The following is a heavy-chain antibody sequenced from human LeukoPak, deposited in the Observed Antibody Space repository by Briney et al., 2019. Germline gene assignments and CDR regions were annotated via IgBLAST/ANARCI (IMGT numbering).Heavy chain of an antibody. Sequence: SETLSLTCTVSGGSISSYYWSWIRQPPGKGLEWIGYIYYSGSTNYNPSLKSRATISVDTSKNHFSLKLSSVTAVDTAVYYCARVYDYVWGSFSHWGQGTLVTVSS. CDR1: GGSISSYY. CDR3: ARVYDYVWGSFSH. V-gene: IGHV4-59*01. CDR2: IYYSGST. J-gene: IGHJ4*02. D-gene: IGHD3-16*01.